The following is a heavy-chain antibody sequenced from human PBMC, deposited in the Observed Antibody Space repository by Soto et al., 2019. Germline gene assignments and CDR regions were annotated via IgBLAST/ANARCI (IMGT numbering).Heavy chain of an antibody. J-gene: IGHJ6*02. V-gene: IGHV3-7*04. CDR1: GFTFSTYW. Sequence: EVQLVESGGGLVQPGGSLRLSCAASGFTFSTYWMSWVRQAPGKGLEWGANIKQDGSEKYYVDSVKGRFTISRDNAQNSLFLQMNSLRAEDTAMYYCARVYSSSSGRAMDVWGQGTTVTVSS. CDR3: ARVYSSSSGRAMDV. D-gene: IGHD6-6*01. CDR2: IKQDGSEK.